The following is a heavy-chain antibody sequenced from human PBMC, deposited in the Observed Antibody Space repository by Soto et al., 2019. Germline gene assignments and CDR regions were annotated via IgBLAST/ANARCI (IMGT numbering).Heavy chain of an antibody. J-gene: IGHJ6*02. Sequence: GGSLRLSCAASGFTFSSYSMNRVRQAPGKGLEWVSYISSSSSTIYYADSVKGRFTISRDNAKNSLYLQMNSLRAEDTAVYYCARVGCIFCSCDYYYYGMDVCGQGTTVTVS. CDR2: ISSSSSTI. V-gene: IGHV3-48*01. D-gene: IGHD2-15*01. CDR3: ARVGCIFCSCDYYYYGMDV. CDR1: GFTFSSYS.